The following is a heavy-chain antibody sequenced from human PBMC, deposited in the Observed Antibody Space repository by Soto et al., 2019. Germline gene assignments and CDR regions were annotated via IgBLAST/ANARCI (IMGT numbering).Heavy chain of an antibody. Sequence: QVQLVQSGADVQRPRSSVRVSCQASGDTFNFYTINWVRQAPGQGLQWLGRINPILSMSNYAPRFQGRGTMTADKSTSTAYMELSSLRSEDTAMYYCATSYGSGYRAFDSWGQGALVTVSS. CDR2: INPILSMS. CDR1: GDTFNFYT. CDR3: ATSYGSGYRAFDS. J-gene: IGHJ4*02. D-gene: IGHD3-10*01. V-gene: IGHV1-69*02.